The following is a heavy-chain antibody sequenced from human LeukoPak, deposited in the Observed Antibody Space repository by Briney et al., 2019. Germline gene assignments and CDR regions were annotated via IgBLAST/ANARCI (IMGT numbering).Heavy chain of an antibody. J-gene: IGHJ4*02. CDR3: ARDSGYCSSTGCYVHYFDY. Sequence: PGGSLRLSCAASGFTFSSYGMHWVRQAPGKGLEWVAVISYDGSNKYYADSVKGRFTISRDNSKNTLYLQMNSLRAEDTAVYYCARDSGYCSSTGCYVHYFDYWGQGTLVTVSS. V-gene: IGHV3-30*03. CDR1: GFTFSSYG. CDR2: ISYDGSNK. D-gene: IGHD2-2*01.